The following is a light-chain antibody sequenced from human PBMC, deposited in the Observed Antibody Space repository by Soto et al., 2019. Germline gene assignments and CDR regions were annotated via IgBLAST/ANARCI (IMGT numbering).Light chain of an antibody. Sequence: EIVLTQSPDTLSLSPGERATLSCRASQSVSSNYVAWYQQKPGQAPRLLTHGASSRAAGVPDRFSGRGSGKDFTLIISRLEPEDFAVYVCQQYESSPFTFGEGTKLEIK. CDR1: QSVSSNY. CDR2: GAS. CDR3: QQYESSPFT. V-gene: IGKV3-20*01. J-gene: IGKJ2*01.